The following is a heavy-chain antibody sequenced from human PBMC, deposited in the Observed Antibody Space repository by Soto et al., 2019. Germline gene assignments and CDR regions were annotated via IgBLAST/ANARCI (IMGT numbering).Heavy chain of an antibody. V-gene: IGHV4-31*03. CDR3: ARDNIGPWSDWFDP. CDR2: IYYSGST. Sequence: QVQLQESGPGLVKPSQTLSLTCTVSGGSISSGGYYWSWIRQHPGKGLEWIGYIYYSGSTYYNPSLKSRVTISVDTSKNQFSLKLRSVTAADTAVYYCARDNIGPWSDWFDPWGQGTLVTVSS. CDR1: GGSISSGGYY. D-gene: IGHD2-15*01. J-gene: IGHJ5*02.